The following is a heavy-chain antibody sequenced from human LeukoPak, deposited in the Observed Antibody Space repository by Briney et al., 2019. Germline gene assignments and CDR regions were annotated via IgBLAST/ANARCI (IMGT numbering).Heavy chain of an antibody. D-gene: IGHD2-15*01. CDR3: ARARAFRGYCSGGSCYYYDY. V-gene: IGHV4-61*02. CDR2: IYTSGST. Sequence: PSETLSLTCTVSAGSISSGSYYWSWIRQPAGKGLEWIGRIYTSGSTNYNPSLKSRVTVSVDTSKNQFSLKLSSVTAADTAVYYCARARAFRGYCSGGSCYYYDYCGQGTLVTVSS. J-gene: IGHJ4*02. CDR1: AGSISSGSYY.